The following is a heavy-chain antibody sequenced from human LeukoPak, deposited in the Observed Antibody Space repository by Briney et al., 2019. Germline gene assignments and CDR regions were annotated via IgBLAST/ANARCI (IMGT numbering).Heavy chain of an antibody. V-gene: IGHV3-23*01. J-gene: IGHJ6*02. CDR1: GFTFSSYA. D-gene: IGHD4-17*01. CDR2: ISGSGGST. CDR3: AKDLFTVTTYYYYGMDV. Sequence: PGGSLRLSCAASGFTFSSYAMSWVRQAPGKGLEWVSAISGSGGSTYYADSVKGRFTISRDNSKNTLYLQMNSLRAEDTAVYYCAKDLFTVTTYYYYGMDVWGQGTTVIVSS.